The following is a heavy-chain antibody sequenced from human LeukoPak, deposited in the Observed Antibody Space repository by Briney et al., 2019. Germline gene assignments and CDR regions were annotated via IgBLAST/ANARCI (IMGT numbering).Heavy chain of an antibody. CDR1: GFTFSSYA. V-gene: IGHV3-30-3*01. CDR2: ISYDGSNK. D-gene: IGHD2-15*01. CDR3: ARDSYNPGYCSGGSCYSEKWFDP. Sequence: GGSLRLSCAASGFTFSSYAMHWVRQAPGKGLEWVAVISYDGSNKYYADSVKGRFTISRDNSKNTLYLQMNSLRAEDTAVYYCARDSYNPGYCSGGSCYSEKWFDPWGQGTLVTVSS. J-gene: IGHJ5*02.